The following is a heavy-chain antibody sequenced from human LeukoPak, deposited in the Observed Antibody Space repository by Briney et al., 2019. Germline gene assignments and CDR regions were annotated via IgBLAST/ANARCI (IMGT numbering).Heavy chain of an antibody. CDR3: AKDRAYYYDSSGYSDFDY. CDR1: GFTFSSYG. D-gene: IGHD3-22*01. V-gene: IGHV3-30*18. Sequence: GGSLRLSCAASGFTFSSYGMHWVRQAPGKGLEWVAVISYDGSNKYYADSVKGRFTISRDNSKNTLYLQMNSPRAEDTAVYYCAKDRAYYYDSSGYSDFDYWGQGTLVTVSS. CDR2: ISYDGSNK. J-gene: IGHJ4*02.